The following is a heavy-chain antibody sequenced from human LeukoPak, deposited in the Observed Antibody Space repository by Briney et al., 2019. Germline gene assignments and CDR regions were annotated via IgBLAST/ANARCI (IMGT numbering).Heavy chain of an antibody. CDR1: GFTFSSYS. CDR3: ARDKRYDFWSGSPRFDY. V-gene: IGHV3-21*01. Sequence: GGSLRLSCAASGFTFSSYSMNWVRQAPGKGLEWVSSISSSSSYIYYADSVKGRFTISRDNAKNSLYLQMNSLRAEDTAVYYCARDKRYDFWSGSPRFDYWGQGTLVTVSS. CDR2: ISSSSSYI. J-gene: IGHJ4*02. D-gene: IGHD3-3*01.